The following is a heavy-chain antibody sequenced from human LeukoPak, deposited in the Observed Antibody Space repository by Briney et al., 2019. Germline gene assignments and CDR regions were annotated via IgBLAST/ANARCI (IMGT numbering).Heavy chain of an antibody. V-gene: IGHV4-34*01. CDR1: GGSFSGYY. CDR2: INHSGST. J-gene: IGHJ4*02. Sequence: PSETLSLTCAVYGGSFSGYYWSWIRQPPGKGLEWIGEINHSGSTNYNPSLKSRVTISVDTSKNQFSLKLSSVTAADTAVYYCARRRLYDSSGYSLPFDYWGQGTLVTVSS. D-gene: IGHD3-22*01. CDR3: ARRRLYDSSGYSLPFDY.